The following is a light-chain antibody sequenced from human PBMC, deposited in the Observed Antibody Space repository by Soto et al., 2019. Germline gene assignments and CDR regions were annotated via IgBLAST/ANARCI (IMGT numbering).Light chain of an antibody. CDR3: AAWDDSLNGVV. Sequence: QPLLAQPPSASGTPGQRVTISCSGSSSNIGSSTVNWYQQLPGTAPKLLIYSNNQRPSGVPDRLSGSKSGTSASLAISGLQSEDEADYYCAAWDDSLNGVVFGGGTKLTVL. CDR2: SNN. J-gene: IGLJ2*01. CDR1: SSNIGSST. V-gene: IGLV1-44*01.